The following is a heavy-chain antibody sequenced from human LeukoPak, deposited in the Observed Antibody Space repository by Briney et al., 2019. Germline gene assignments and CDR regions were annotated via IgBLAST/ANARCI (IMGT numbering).Heavy chain of an antibody. CDR2: SYTSGST. CDR3: ARDLENSSSWYIRYFDL. J-gene: IGHJ2*01. D-gene: IGHD6-13*01. Sequence: SETLSLTCTVSGGSISSYDWSWIRQPAGKGLEWVGRSYTSGSTNYNASLKSRVTMSVDTSKKQFSLKLSSVTAADTAVYYCARDLENSSSWYIRYFDLWGRGTLVTVSS. V-gene: IGHV4-4*07. CDR1: GGSISSYD.